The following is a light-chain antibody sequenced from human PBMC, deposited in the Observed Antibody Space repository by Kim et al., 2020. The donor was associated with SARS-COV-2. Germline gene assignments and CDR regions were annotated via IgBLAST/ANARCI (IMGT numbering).Light chain of an antibody. CDR3: QQYSSSPLT. Sequence: ENVLTQSPGTLSLSPGERATLSCRTSQGLSTKSLAWYQQRPGQAPRLLIHGVSTRATGIPDRFSGSGSGTDFTLTISALDPEDFAVYYCQQYSSSPLTFGGGTKVDIK. J-gene: IGKJ4*01. CDR2: GVS. CDR1: QGLSTKS. V-gene: IGKV3-20*01.